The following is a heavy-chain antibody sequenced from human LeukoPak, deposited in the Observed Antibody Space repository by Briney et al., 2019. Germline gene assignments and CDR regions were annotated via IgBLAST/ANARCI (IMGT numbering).Heavy chain of an antibody. V-gene: IGHV3-74*01. CDR3: ARGVPGGWYFDL. D-gene: IGHD3-16*01. CDR1: GFTFSSYW. J-gene: IGHJ2*01. CDR2: INGDGTRT. Sequence: GGSLRLSCAASGFTFSSYWMHWVRQAPGKGLVWVSRINGDGTRTNYADSVKGRFAISRDYAENTVNLQIYSLKAEDTAVYYCARGVPGGWYFDLWGRATLVTVSS.